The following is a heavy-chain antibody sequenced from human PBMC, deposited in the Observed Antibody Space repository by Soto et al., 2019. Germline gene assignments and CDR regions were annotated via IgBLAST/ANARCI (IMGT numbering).Heavy chain of an antibody. D-gene: IGHD5-12*01. V-gene: IGHV1-69*06. Sequence: ASVKVSCKASGGSFSTYAISWVRQAPGQGLEWMGGIIPIFGTPNYAQKFQGRVTITADRSTSTAYLELNSLRSEDTAVYYCAAPRTDGYKVPDPSTYYYYGLDVWGQGTTVTVSS. CDR3: AAPRTDGYKVPDPSTYYYYGLDV. CDR2: IIPIFGTP. CDR1: GGSFSTYA. J-gene: IGHJ6*02.